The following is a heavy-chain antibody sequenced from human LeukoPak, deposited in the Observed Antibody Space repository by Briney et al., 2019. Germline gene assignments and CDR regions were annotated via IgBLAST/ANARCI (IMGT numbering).Heavy chain of an antibody. CDR2: ISGSGGST. CDR1: GFTFNNYA. CDR3: AKVQLWTSFDY. D-gene: IGHD5-18*01. Sequence: GGSLRLSCAASGFTFNNYAMSWVRQAPGKGLEWVSAISGSGGSTYYADSVKGRFTISRDNSKNTLYLQMNSLRAEDTAVYYCAKVQLWTSFDYWGQGTLVTVSS. V-gene: IGHV3-23*01. J-gene: IGHJ4*02.